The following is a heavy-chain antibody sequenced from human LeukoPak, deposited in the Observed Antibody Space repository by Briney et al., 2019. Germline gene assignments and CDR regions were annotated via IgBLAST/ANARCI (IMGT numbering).Heavy chain of an antibody. CDR1: GYTFTGYY. CDR2: INPNSGGT. V-gene: IGHV1-2*02. D-gene: IGHD1-26*01. Sequence: ASVKVSCKASGYTFTGYYMHWVRQAPGQGLEWMGWINPNSGGTNYAQKFQGRVTMTRDTSISTAYMELSRLRSDDTAVYYCARDAPIVGATLDYWGQGTLVTVSS. J-gene: IGHJ4*02. CDR3: ARDAPIVGATLDY.